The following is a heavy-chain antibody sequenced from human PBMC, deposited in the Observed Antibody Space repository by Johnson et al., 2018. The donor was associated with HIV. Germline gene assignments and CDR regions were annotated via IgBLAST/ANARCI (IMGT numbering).Heavy chain of an antibody. Sequence: EMQLVESGGGLIQPGGSLRLSCAASGFTVSSNYMSWVRQAPGKGLEWVSIIYSDGSTYFADSVKGRFTISRDNAKNSLYLQMNSLRAEDTAVYYCARDSWPSSPDAFDLWGQGTMVTVSS. J-gene: IGHJ3*01. V-gene: IGHV3-53*01. CDR3: ARDSWPSSPDAFDL. CDR2: IYSDGST. CDR1: GFTVSSNY.